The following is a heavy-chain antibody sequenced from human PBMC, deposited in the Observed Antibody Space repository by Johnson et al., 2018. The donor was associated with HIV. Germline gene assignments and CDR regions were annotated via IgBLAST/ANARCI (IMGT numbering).Heavy chain of an antibody. CDR2: ISYDGSNK. D-gene: IGHD2-15*01. Sequence: QVQLVESGGGVVQPGRSLRRSCAASGFTFSSYGMHWVRQAPGKGLERVAVISYDGSNKYYTDCVKGRFTISGDNSKTRLYLQMNSLNNDDTACYYCATGEDDGFWGQGTMVNVTS. CDR3: ATGEDDGF. CDR1: GFTFSSYG. V-gene: IGHV3-30*13. J-gene: IGHJ3*01.